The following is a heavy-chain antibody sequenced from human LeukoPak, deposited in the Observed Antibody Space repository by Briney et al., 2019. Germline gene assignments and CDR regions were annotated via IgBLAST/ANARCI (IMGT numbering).Heavy chain of an antibody. CDR1: GYTFTGYY. D-gene: IGHD6-13*01. CDR3: ARVSRYGVAAAGTDY. V-gene: IGHV1-2*02. Sequence: ASVKVSCKASGYTFTGYYMHWVRQAPGQGLEWMGWINPNSGGTNYAQKFQGRVTMTRDTSISTAYVELSRLRSDDTAVYYCARVSRYGVAAAGTDYWGQGTLVTVSS. CDR2: INPNSGGT. J-gene: IGHJ4*02.